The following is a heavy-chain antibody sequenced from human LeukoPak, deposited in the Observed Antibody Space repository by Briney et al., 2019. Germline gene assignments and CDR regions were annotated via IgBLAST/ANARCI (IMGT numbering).Heavy chain of an antibody. CDR2: IYYSGST. Sequence: PSETLSLTCTVSGVSISSGGYYWSWIRQHPGKGLEWIGYIYYSGSTYYNPSLKSRPTISLDTSSNQFSLKLNSVTAADTAVYYCARGPVRDYSNYWGQGTLVTVSS. CDR3: ARGPVRDYSNY. V-gene: IGHV4-31*03. D-gene: IGHD4-11*01. CDR1: GVSISSGGYY. J-gene: IGHJ4*02.